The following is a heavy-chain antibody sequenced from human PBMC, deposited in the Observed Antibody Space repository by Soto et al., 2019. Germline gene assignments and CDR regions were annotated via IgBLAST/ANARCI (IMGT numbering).Heavy chain of an antibody. J-gene: IGHJ2*01. Sequence: QVQVVQSGAEVKKPGAPVKVSCKASGYTFTSYAMHWVRQAPGQRLEWMGWINPGNGNTKNSQKFQGRVTITRDTFASTAYMELSSLRSEDTAVYYCARGASSVTTFYFDLWGRGTLVTVSS. CDR3: ARGASSVTTFYFDL. CDR1: GYTFTSYA. CDR2: INPGNGNT. D-gene: IGHD4-17*01. V-gene: IGHV1-3*01.